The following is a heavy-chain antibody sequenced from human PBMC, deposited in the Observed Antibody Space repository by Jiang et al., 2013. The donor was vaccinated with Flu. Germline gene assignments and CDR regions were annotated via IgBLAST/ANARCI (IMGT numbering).Heavy chain of an antibody. D-gene: IGHD4-11*01. CDR1: GGSISSGGYS. J-gene: IGHJ4*02. CDR3: ARTTYAGGYYFDY. CDR2: IYHSGST. V-gene: IGHV4-30-2*01. Sequence: GLVKPSQTLSLTCAVSGGSISSGGYSWSWIRQPPGKGLEWIGYIYHSGSTYYNPSLKSRVTISVDRSKNQFSLKLSSVTAADTAVYYCARTTYAGGYYFDYWGQGTLVTVSS.